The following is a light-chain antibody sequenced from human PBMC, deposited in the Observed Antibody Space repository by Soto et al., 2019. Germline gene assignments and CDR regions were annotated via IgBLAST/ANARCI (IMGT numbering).Light chain of an antibody. Sequence: EMVMTQSPATLSVSPGDRATLSCRASQSVSINLAWYQQKPGQAPRLLIYGASTRATGVPGRFSGSGSGTEFTLTINNVQAEDVAVYYCQQYYSIPQTFGQGTKVDIK. CDR3: QQYYSIPQT. J-gene: IGKJ2*01. CDR2: GAS. CDR1: QSVSIN. V-gene: IGKV3-15*01.